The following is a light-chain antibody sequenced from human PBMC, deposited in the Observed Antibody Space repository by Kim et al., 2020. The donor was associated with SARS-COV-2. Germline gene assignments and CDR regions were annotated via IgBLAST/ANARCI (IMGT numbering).Light chain of an antibody. Sequence: PRKTARITCRGNNIGSKSVDWYQQKPGQAPVLVIYYDSVRPSGVPERFSGSNSGTTATLTISRVEAGDEADYYCQVWDSSSDLLVVFGGGTQLTVL. CDR2: YDS. J-gene: IGLJ2*01. CDR3: QVWDSSSDLLVV. CDR1: NIGSKS. V-gene: IGLV3-21*04.